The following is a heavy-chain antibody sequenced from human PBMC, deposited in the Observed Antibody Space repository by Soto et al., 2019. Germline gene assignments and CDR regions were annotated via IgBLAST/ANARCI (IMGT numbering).Heavy chain of an antibody. CDR3: GREISSGYYYGMDV. D-gene: IGHD3-22*01. J-gene: IGHJ6*02. V-gene: IGHV4-30-4*01. Sequence: SETLSLTCTVSGGSISSGDYYWSWIRQPPGKGLEWIGYIYYSGSTYYNPSLKSRVTISVDTSKNQFSLKLSSVTAADTAVYYCGREISSGYYYGMDVWGQGTTVTVSS. CDR1: GGSISSGDYY. CDR2: IYYSGST.